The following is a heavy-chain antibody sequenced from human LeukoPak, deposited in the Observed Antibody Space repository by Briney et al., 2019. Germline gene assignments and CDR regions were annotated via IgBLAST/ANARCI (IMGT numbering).Heavy chain of an antibody. CDR2: IYYSGST. D-gene: IGHD2-15*01. V-gene: IGHV4-39*01. Sequence: TSETLSLTCTVSGGSISSSSYYWGWIHQPPGKGLEWIGSIYYSGSTYYNPSLKSRVTISVDTSKNQFSLKLSSVTAADTAVYYCARHTLPNWFDPWGQGTLVTVSS. CDR3: ARHTLPNWFDP. J-gene: IGHJ5*02. CDR1: GGSISSSSYY.